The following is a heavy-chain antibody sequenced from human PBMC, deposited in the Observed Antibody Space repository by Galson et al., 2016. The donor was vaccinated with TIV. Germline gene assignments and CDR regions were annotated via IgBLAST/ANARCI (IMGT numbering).Heavy chain of an antibody. D-gene: IGHD3-22*01. V-gene: IGHV1-2*02. CDR2: INPNSGGT. Sequence: SVKVSCKASGYTFTDYYVHWVRQAPGQGLEWMGWINPNSGGTIYAQKFQGRVTMTRDTSISTAFMEVKKLRYDDTALYFCARGDGSTSGSNFWGQGTLVTVSS. CDR3: ARGDGSTSGSNF. J-gene: IGHJ4*02. CDR1: GYTFTDYY.